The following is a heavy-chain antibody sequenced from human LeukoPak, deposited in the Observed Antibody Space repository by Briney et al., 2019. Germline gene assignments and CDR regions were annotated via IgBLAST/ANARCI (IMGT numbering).Heavy chain of an antibody. Sequence: SVKVSCKASGGTFSSYAISWVRQAPGQGLEWMGRFIPILGITNYAQKFQGRVTITADNSTSTAYMELSSLRSEDTAVYYCARHYYDSSGYYGGGYWGQGTLVTVSS. J-gene: IGHJ4*02. CDR1: GGTFSSYA. V-gene: IGHV1-69*04. D-gene: IGHD3-22*01. CDR2: FIPILGIT. CDR3: ARHYYDSSGYYGGGY.